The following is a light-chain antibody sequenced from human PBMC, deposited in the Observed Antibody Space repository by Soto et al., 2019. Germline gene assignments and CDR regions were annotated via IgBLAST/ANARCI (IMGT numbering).Light chain of an antibody. CDR2: KAS. CDR1: QDIHTF. J-gene: IGKJ5*01. V-gene: IGKV1-13*02. Sequence: AIQLTQSPSSVSASVGDRITITCRASQDIHTFLAWYQQKPGKAPQLLIYKASTLQSGVPSRFSGSGSGTDFTLTISSLQPEDFATYSCQQFYISPVTFGQGTRLEIK. CDR3: QQFYISPVT.